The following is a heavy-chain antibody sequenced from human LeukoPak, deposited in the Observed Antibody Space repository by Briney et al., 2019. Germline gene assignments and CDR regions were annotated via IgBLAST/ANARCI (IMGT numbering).Heavy chain of an antibody. J-gene: IGHJ4*02. D-gene: IGHD1-26*01. Sequence: ASVKVSCKASVYTFNNYGMSWVRQVPGQGLEWMGWISAKNGNRDYAQKLQGRVTMTVDTSTSTAYMELRNLRSDDTAVYYCARRIVGGHLGDYWGQGTLVTVSS. CDR1: VYTFNNYG. CDR2: ISAKNGNR. V-gene: IGHV1-18*01. CDR3: ARRIVGGHLGDY.